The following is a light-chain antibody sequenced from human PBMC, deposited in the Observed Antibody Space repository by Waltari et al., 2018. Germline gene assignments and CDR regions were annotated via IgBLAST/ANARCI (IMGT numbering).Light chain of an antibody. V-gene: IGKV3-20*01. CDR2: DAS. J-gene: IGKJ1*01. Sequence: EIVLTQSPGTLSLSPGERATLSCRASQSVSRTLAWYQQKPGQAPRLLIYDASSRAAGIPDRFSGSGSGTDFSLTISRLEPEDFGVYYCQKYGTIPATFGQGTKVEI. CDR3: QKYGTIPAT. CDR1: QSVSRT.